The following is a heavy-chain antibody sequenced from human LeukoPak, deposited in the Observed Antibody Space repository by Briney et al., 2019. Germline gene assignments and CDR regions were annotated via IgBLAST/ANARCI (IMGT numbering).Heavy chain of an antibody. CDR1: GFTFDDYA. CDR3: SKMSPRLGANAFFDY. J-gene: IGHJ4*02. V-gene: IGHV3-9*01. Sequence: GGSLRLSCAASGFTFDDYAMHWVRQAPGKGLEWVSGISWNSGSIGYADSVKGRFTISRDNAKNSLYLQMNSLRAEDTALYYCSKMSPRLGANAFFDYRGQGTLVTVSS. CDR2: ISWNSGSI. D-gene: IGHD3-16*01.